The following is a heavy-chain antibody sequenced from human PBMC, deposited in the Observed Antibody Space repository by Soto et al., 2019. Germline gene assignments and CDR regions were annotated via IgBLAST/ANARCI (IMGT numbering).Heavy chain of an antibody. CDR1: GFTFSSYA. V-gene: IGHV3-23*01. D-gene: IGHD3-22*01. J-gene: IGHJ4*02. CDR3: AKDPTNGPTDYYDSSGYYDY. Sequence: GGSLRLSCAASGFTFSSYAMSWVRQAPGKGMEWVSAISGSSGSTYYADSVKGRFTISRDNSKNTLYLQMNSLRAEDTAVYYCAKDPTNGPTDYYDSSGYYDYWGQGTLVTVSS. CDR2: ISGSSGST.